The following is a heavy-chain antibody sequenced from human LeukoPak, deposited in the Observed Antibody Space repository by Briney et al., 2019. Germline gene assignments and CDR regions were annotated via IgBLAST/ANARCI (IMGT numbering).Heavy chain of an antibody. Sequence: GGSLRLSCAASGFTFSSYAMSWVRQAPGKGLEWVSAISGSGGSTYYADSVKGRFTISRDNSKNTLYLQMSSLRAEDTAVYYCAKRRYGYCSGGSCCDSFDYWGQGTLVTVSS. CDR3: AKRRYGYCSGGSCCDSFDY. D-gene: IGHD2-15*01. CDR1: GFTFSSYA. V-gene: IGHV3-23*01. J-gene: IGHJ4*02. CDR2: ISGSGGST.